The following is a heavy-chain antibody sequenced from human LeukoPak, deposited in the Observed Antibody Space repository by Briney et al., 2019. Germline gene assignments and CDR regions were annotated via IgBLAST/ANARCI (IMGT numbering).Heavy chain of an antibody. CDR1: GGTFSSYA. D-gene: IGHD5-18*01. CDR2: IIPIFGTA. CDR3: ARDTRLLGAFDI. Sequence: SVKVSCKASGGTFSSYAISWVRQGPGQGLGWMGGIIPIFGTANYAQKFQGRVTITTDESTSTAYMELSSLRSEDTAVYYCARDTRLLGAFDIWGQGTMVTVSS. J-gene: IGHJ3*02. V-gene: IGHV1-69*05.